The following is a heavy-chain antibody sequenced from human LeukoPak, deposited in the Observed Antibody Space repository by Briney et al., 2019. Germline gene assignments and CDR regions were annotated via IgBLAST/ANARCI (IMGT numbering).Heavy chain of an antibody. CDR2: INHSGST. J-gene: IGHJ6*02. Sequence: SETLSVNCAVYGGSFSGYYWSWIRQPPGKGLEWIGEINHSGSTNYNPSLKSRVTISVDTSKNQFSLKLSSVTAADTAVYYCAREELLGANYYYGMDVWGQGTTVTVSS. CDR1: GGSFSGYY. CDR3: AREELLGANYYYGMDV. V-gene: IGHV4-34*01. D-gene: IGHD1-26*01.